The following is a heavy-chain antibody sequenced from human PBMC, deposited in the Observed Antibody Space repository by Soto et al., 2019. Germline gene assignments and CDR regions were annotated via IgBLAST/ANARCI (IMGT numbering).Heavy chain of an antibody. V-gene: IGHV4-34*01. J-gene: IGHJ4*02. CDR3: ARDPDYDFPH. CDR2: INHSGST. Sequence: QVQLQQWGAGLLKPSETLSLTCAVYGGSFSGYYWSWIRQPPGKGLEWIGEINHSGSTNYNPSLKSRVTISVDTSKNQFSLKLSSVTAADTAVYYCARDPDYDFPHWGQGTLVTVYS. CDR1: GGSFSGYY. D-gene: IGHD3-3*01.